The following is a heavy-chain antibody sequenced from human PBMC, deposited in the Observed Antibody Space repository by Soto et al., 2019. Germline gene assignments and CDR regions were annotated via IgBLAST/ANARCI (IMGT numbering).Heavy chain of an antibody. Sequence: GGSLRLSCAASGFTFSSYGMHWVRQAPGKGLEWVAVISYDRSNKYYADSVKGRFTISRDNSKNTLYLQMNSLRAEDTAVYYCAKEAVIAVAVNWFDPWGQGTLVTVSS. CDR3: AKEAVIAVAVNWFDP. J-gene: IGHJ5*02. CDR2: ISYDRSNK. V-gene: IGHV3-30*18. D-gene: IGHD6-19*01. CDR1: GFTFSSYG.